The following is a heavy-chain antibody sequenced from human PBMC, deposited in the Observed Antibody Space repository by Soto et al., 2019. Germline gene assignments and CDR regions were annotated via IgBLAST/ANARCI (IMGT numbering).Heavy chain of an antibody. CDR1: GFTFSNYG. Sequence: QVQLVESGGGVVQPGRSLRLSCAASGFTFSNYGMHWVRQAPGKGLEWVAVISSDGSNKYYADSVKGRFTISRDNSKNTLYLQMNSLTVEDTAVYYCAKAEQQTQRVYFDYWGQGTLVTVSS. CDR2: ISSDGSNK. J-gene: IGHJ4*02. CDR3: AKAEQQTQRVYFDY. D-gene: IGHD6-13*01. V-gene: IGHV3-30*18.